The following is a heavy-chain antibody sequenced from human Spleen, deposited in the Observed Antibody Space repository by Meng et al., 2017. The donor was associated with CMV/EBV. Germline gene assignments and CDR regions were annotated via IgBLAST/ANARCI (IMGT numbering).Heavy chain of an antibody. CDR3: AKADDSGSGWYRDGLDV. J-gene: IGHJ3*01. Sequence: TFRSDAMSWVRQAPGKGLEWVSGISTGGSGTYYADSVKGRFSISRDNSKNTLNLQMNTLRAEDTALYYCAKADDSGSGWYRDGLDVWGQGTMVTVSS. D-gene: IGHD6-19*01. CDR2: ISTGGSGT. V-gene: IGHV3-23*01. CDR1: TFRSDA.